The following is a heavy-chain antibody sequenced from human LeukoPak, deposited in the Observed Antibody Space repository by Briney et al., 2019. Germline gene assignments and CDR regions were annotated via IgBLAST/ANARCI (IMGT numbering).Heavy chain of an antibody. V-gene: IGHV4-4*07. Sequence: SETLSLTCTVSGGSIRGYYWSWIRQAAGKGLEWIGRIYHNGGTNDNPSLKSRVTMSADTSKNQFSLKLSSVTAADTAVYYCARSMNEQWLVLGDYWGQGTLVTVSS. CDR3: ARSMNEQWLVLGDY. CDR2: IYHNGGT. D-gene: IGHD6-19*01. CDR1: GGSIRGYY. J-gene: IGHJ4*02.